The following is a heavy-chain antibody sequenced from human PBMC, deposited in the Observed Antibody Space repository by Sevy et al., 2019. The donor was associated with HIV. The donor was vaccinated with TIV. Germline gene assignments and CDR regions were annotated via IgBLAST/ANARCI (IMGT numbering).Heavy chain of an antibody. CDR3: ARDSARVIVPTAGFDS. J-gene: IGHJ5*01. CDR1: GFTFRSFS. V-gene: IGHV3-33*01. CDR2: IWYDGRTK. D-gene: IGHD1-1*01. Sequence: GGSLRLSCSASGFTFRSFSMHWVRQAPGKGLEWVAAIWYDGRTKHYADSVKGRFTISRDNSKNMLSREMNSLRAEDTGLYFCARDSARVIVPTAGFDSWGQGTVVTVSS.